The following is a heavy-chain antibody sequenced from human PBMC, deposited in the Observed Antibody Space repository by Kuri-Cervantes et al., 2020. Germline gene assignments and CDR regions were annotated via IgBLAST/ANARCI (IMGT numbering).Heavy chain of an antibody. CDR3: AKDYGSYYGGGRYYYYGMDV. CDR2: ISWNSGSI. V-gene: IGHV3-9*01. D-gene: IGHD1-26*01. CDR1: GFTFSSYA. Sequence: GGSLRLSCAASGFTFSSYAMSWVRQAPGKGLEWVSGISWNSGSIGYADSVKGRFTISRDNAKNSLYLQMNSLRAEDTALYYCAKDYGSYYGGGRYYYYGMDVWGQGTTVTVSS. J-gene: IGHJ6*02.